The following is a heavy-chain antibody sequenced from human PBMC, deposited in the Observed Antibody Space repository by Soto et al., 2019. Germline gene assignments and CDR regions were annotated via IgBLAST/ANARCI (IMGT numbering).Heavy chain of an antibody. CDR3: ARGVYSRDYYYYFDY. CDR2: IYYSGNT. CDR1: GGSIGTYY. Sequence: QVQLQESGPGLVKPSETLSLSCTVSGGSIGTYYWSWIRQAPGKGLEWIGYIYYSGNTNYNPSLKSRVTISVDTSKNWFYLKLRSVTAADTAVYYCARGVYSRDYYYYFDYWGQGTLITVSS. D-gene: IGHD3-22*01. J-gene: IGHJ4*02. V-gene: IGHV4-59*01.